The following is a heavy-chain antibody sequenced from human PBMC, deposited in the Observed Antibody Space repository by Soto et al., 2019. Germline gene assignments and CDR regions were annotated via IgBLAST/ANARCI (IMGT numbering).Heavy chain of an antibody. CDR3: ARARGGSWYDYYYYYMDV. Sequence: GGSLRLSCAASGFTFSSYWMSWVRQAPGKGLEWVANIKQDGSEKYYVDSVKGRFTISRDNAKNSLYLQMNSLRAEDTAVYYCARARGGSWYDYYYYYMDVWGKGTTVIVSS. CDR1: GFTFSSYW. D-gene: IGHD6-13*01. V-gene: IGHV3-7*04. J-gene: IGHJ6*03. CDR2: IKQDGSEK.